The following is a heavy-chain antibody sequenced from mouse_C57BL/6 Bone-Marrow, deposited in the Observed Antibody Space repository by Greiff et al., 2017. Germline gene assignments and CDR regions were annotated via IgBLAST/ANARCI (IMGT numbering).Heavy chain of an antibody. V-gene: IGHV1-81*01. Sequence: QVHVKQSGAELARPGASVKLSCKASGYTFTSYGISWVKQRTGQGLEWIGEIYPRSGNTYYNEKFKGKATLTADKSSSPAYMELRSLTSEDSAVYFCARDGGYDYDNFAYWGQGTLVTVSA. CDR3: ARDGGYDYDNFAY. CDR1: GYTFTSYG. CDR2: IYPRSGNT. D-gene: IGHD2-4*01. J-gene: IGHJ3*01.